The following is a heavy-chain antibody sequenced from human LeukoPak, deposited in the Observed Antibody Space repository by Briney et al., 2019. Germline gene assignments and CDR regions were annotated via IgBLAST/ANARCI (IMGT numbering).Heavy chain of an antibody. D-gene: IGHD3-3*01. CDR3: ASGGYDFWSGYPEDY. V-gene: IGHV3-21*01. Sequence: GGSLRLSCAASGFTFSSYSMNWVRQAPGKGLEWVSSISSSSSYIYYADSVKGRFTISRDNAKNSLYLQMNSLRAEDTAVYYCASGGYDFWSGYPEDYWGQGTLVTVSS. CDR1: GFTFSSYS. CDR2: ISSSSSYI. J-gene: IGHJ4*02.